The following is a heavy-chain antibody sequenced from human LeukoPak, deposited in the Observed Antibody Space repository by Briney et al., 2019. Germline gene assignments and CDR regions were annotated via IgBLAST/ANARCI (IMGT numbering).Heavy chain of an antibody. CDR2: IKEDGSEK. CDR1: GFTFSTFW. Sequence: GGSLRLSCAPSGFTFSTFWMSWVRQAPGKGLEWAANIKEDGSEKYYVDSVKGRFTIARDNAKNSLYLQMNSLKAEDTAVYYCVRGGSNFDFWGQATLVTVSS. D-gene: IGHD6-13*01. J-gene: IGHJ4*02. V-gene: IGHV3-7*04. CDR3: VRGGSNFDF.